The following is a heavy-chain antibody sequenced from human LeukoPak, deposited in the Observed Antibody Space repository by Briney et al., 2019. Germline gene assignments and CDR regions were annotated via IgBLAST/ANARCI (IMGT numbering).Heavy chain of an antibody. CDR1: GGSISSYY. J-gene: IGHJ4*02. CDR3: ARLIAVAGTGYFDY. V-gene: IGHV4-59*01. Sequence: SETLSLTCTVSGGSISSYYWSWLRQPPGKGLEWIGYIYYSGSTNYNPSLKSRVTISVDTSKNQFSLKLSSVTAADTAVYYCARLIAVAGTGYFDYWGQGTLVTVSS. D-gene: IGHD6-19*01. CDR2: IYYSGST.